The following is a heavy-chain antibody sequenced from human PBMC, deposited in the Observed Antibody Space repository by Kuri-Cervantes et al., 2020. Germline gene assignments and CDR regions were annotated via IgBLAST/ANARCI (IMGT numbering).Heavy chain of an antibody. V-gene: IGHV3-48*01. D-gene: IGHD3-3*01. CDR2: ISSSSSTI. CDR1: GFAFSSYS. Sequence: GESLKISCAASGFAFSSYSMNWVRQAPGKGLEWVSYISSSSSTIYYADSVKGRFTISRDNSKNTLYLQMNSLRAEDTAVYYCARGAPYYDFWSGYRDYYMDVWGKGTTVTVSS. CDR3: ARGAPYYDFWSGYRDYYMDV. J-gene: IGHJ6*03.